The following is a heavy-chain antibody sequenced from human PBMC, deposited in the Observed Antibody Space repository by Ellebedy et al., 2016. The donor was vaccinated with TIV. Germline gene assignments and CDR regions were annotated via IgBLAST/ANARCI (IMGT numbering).Heavy chain of an antibody. CDR3: ARATFGSGSYAYFDF. J-gene: IGHJ4*02. CDR2: IDPSGGTT. Sequence: AASVKVSCKASGYTFTSYFIHWVRQAPGRGLEWMGIIDPSGGTTNFAQKLQGRVTMTRDTSTSTIYMDLSSLRSEDTAIYYCARATFGSGSYAYFDFWGQGTLVTVSS. D-gene: IGHD3-10*01. V-gene: IGHV1-46*04. CDR1: GYTFTSYF.